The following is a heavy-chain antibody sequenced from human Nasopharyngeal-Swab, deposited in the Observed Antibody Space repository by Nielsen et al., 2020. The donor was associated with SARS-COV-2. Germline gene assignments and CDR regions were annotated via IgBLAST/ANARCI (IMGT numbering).Heavy chain of an antibody. D-gene: IGHD6-13*01. CDR3: AKDGGGGVQSIAAAGTHFEY. V-gene: IGHV3-23*01. Sequence: GESLKISCAASGFSFSSYAMSWVRQAPGKGLEWVSAISGSGGSTYYADSVKGRFTISRDKSKNTLYLQMNSLRAEDTAVYYCAKDGGGGVQSIAAAGTHFEYWGQGTLVTVSS. CDR2: ISGSGGST. CDR1: GFSFSSYA. J-gene: IGHJ4*02.